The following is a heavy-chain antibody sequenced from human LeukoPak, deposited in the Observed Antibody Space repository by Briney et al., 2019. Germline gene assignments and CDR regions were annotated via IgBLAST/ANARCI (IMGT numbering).Heavy chain of an antibody. D-gene: IGHD2-15*01. CDR3: ARGLLLLSHFDY. Sequence: SETLSLTCTVSGGSISSSSYYWGWIRQPPGKGLEWIGSIYYSGSTYYNPSLKSRVTISVDTSKNQFSLKLSSVTAADTAVYYCARGLLLLSHFDYWGQGTLVTVSS. CDR2: IYYSGST. J-gene: IGHJ4*02. V-gene: IGHV4-39*07. CDR1: GGSISSSSYY.